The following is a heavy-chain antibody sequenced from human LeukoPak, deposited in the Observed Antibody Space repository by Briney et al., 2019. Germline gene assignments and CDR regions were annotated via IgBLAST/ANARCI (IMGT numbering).Heavy chain of an antibody. CDR1: GGSFSGYY. Sequence: SETLSLISAVYGGSFSGYYWSWIRQPPGKGLERIGEISHSGSTNYNPSLKSRVTTSVGTSKNQFSLKLSSVTAADTAVYYCARGGRSMVPPGYWGQGALVTVSS. J-gene: IGHJ4*02. V-gene: IGHV4-34*01. CDR3: ARGGRSMVPPGY. CDR2: ISHSGST. D-gene: IGHD3-10*01.